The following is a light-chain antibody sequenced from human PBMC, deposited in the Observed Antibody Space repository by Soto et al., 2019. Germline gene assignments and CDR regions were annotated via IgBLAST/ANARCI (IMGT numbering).Light chain of an antibody. Sequence: SALTQPASLSGSPGQSITISCTGTSRDIGGYNYVSWYQQHPGKAPKLMIGDVSRRPSGVSSRFSGSKSGNTASLSISGLQADYEADYYCSSYPSSSSVIFGGGTKVTVL. CDR2: DVS. J-gene: IGLJ2*01. CDR3: SSYPSSSSVI. V-gene: IGLV2-14*01. CDR1: SRDIGGYNY.